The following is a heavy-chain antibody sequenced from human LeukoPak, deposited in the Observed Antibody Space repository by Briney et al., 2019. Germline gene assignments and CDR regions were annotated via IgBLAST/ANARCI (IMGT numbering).Heavy chain of an antibody. CDR2: ISSDASII. V-gene: IGHV3-11*01. Sequence: GGSLRLSCEAAGFTFSDYYMSWIRQAPGKGLEWVSYISSDASIIYYAHSVKRRFTISRDNAENSLYLQMNSLRAEDSAVYYCARRKYSSSWSLNEFYFDYWGQGTLVTVSS. CDR3: ARRKYSSSWSLNEFYFDY. J-gene: IGHJ4*02. CDR1: GFTFSDYY. D-gene: IGHD6-13*01.